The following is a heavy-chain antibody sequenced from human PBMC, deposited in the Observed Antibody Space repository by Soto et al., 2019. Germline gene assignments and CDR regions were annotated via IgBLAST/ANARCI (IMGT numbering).Heavy chain of an antibody. D-gene: IGHD2-15*01. V-gene: IGHV1-69*01. Sequence: QVQLVQSGAEVKKPGSSVTVSCKASGGTFSSYTISWVRQAPGQGLEWMAGISPIFGTPIYAQKFQDRVTITADASPTTHYMERKMGTHEDTAVYSCARVVVGSRLRLDSRGPRTLCTISS. CDR3: ARVVVGSRLRLDS. CDR2: ISPIFGTP. J-gene: IGHJ4*02. CDR1: GGTFSSYT.